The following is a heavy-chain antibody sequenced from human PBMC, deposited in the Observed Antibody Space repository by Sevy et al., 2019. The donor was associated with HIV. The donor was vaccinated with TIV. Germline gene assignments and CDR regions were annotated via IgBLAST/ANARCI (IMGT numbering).Heavy chain of an antibody. D-gene: IGHD4-17*01. J-gene: IGHJ3*02. V-gene: IGHV3-21*01. CDR2: ISSTSSYI. CDR3: ARGAGDPVGALDI. Sequence: GGSLRLSCAASGFTFNLYSMNYVRQVPGRGLEWVSSISSTSSYIFYGASVKVRFTISRDNTKNSLYLQMNSLRAEDTAVYYCARGAGDPVGALDIWGQGTMVTVSS. CDR1: GFTFNLYS.